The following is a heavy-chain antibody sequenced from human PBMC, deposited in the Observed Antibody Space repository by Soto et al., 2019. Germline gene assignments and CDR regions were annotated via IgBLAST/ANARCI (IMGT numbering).Heavy chain of an antibody. D-gene: IGHD5-12*01. V-gene: IGHV3-23*01. Sequence: PGGSLRLSCTASDFTLSDVWMNWVRQAPGEGLEWVSGISASGVSTFYADSVKGRFTISRDNSKNTLDLQMNSLRADDTAVYYCVKDSHRLRSIGDFDYWGQGTLVTVSS. CDR3: VKDSHRLRSIGDFDY. CDR1: DFTLSDVW. J-gene: IGHJ4*02. CDR2: ISASGVST.